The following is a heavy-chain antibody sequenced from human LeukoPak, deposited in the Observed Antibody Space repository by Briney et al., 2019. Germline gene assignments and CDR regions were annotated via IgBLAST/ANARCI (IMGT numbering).Heavy chain of an antibody. Sequence: GGSLRLSCAASGFTFSSYWMSWVRQAPGKGLEWVANIKQDGSEKYYVDSVKGRFTISRDNAKNSLYLQMNSLRAEGTAVYYCAKEEIIAVAGRFNYWGQGTLVTVSS. CDR2: IKQDGSEK. CDR3: AKEEIIAVAGRFNY. D-gene: IGHD6-19*01. J-gene: IGHJ4*02. CDR1: GFTFSSYW. V-gene: IGHV3-7*03.